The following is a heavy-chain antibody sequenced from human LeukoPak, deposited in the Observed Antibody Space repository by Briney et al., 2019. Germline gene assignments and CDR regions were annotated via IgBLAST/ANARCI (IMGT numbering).Heavy chain of an antibody. CDR3: ARDLYMGVTTPWVLWDY. CDR1: GYTFTSYA. J-gene: IGHJ4*02. V-gene: IGHV1-3*01. CDR2: INAGNGNT. D-gene: IGHD4-17*01. Sequence: ASVKVSCKASGYTFTSYAMHWVRQAPGQRLEWMGWINAGNGNTKYSQKFQGRVTITRDTSASTAYMELSSLRSEDTAVYYCARDLYMGVTTPWVLWDYWGQGTLVTVSS.